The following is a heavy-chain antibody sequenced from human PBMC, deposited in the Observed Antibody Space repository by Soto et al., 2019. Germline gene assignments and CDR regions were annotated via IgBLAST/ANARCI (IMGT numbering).Heavy chain of an antibody. CDR1: GYTFTSYG. CDR3: ARGGDYYYYGMDV. J-gene: IGHJ6*02. Sequence: ASVKVSCKASGYTFTSYGISWVRQAPGQGLEWMGIINPSGGSTSYAQKFQGRVTMTRDASTSTVYMELSSLRSEDTAVYYCARGGDYYYYGMDVWGQGTTVTVSS. V-gene: IGHV1-46*01. CDR2: INPSGGST.